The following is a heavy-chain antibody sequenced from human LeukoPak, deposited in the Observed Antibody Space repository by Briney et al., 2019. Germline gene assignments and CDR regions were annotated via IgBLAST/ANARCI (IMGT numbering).Heavy chain of an antibody. Sequence: KPSETLSLTCTVSGGSISSYYWNWIRQPPGKGLERIGYIYYSGSTNYNPSLKSRVTISVDTSKNQFSLKLSSVTAADTAVYYCARGADSSGYYSIFYFDYWGQGTLVTVSS. V-gene: IGHV4-59*01. CDR2: IYYSGST. CDR1: GGSISSYY. D-gene: IGHD3-22*01. CDR3: ARGADSSGYYSIFYFDY. J-gene: IGHJ4*02.